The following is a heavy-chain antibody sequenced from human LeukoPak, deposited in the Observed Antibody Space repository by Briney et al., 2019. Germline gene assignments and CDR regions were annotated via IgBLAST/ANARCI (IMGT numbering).Heavy chain of an antibody. V-gene: IGHV3-33*07. Sequence: GGSLRLSCAASGFLFSNWMFWVRQAPGKGLEWVAVIWYDGSNKYYADSVKGRFTISRDNSKNTLYLQMNSLRAEDTAVYYCARVRLWFGSHDAFDIWGQGTMVTVSS. CDR3: ARVRLWFGSHDAFDI. CDR1: GFLFSNW. J-gene: IGHJ3*02. D-gene: IGHD3-10*01. CDR2: IWYDGSNK.